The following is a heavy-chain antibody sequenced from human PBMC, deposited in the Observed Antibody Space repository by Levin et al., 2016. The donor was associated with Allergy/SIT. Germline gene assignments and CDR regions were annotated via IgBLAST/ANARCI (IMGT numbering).Heavy chain of an antibody. CDR2: IYYSGST. J-gene: IGHJ6*02. V-gene: IGHV4-61*08. CDR1: GGSISSGGYY. D-gene: IGHD5-18*01. Sequence: SETLSLTCTVSGGSISSGGYYWSWIRQPPGKGLEWIGYIYYSGSTNYNPSLKSRVTISVDTSKNQFSLKLSSVTAADTAVYYCARVRGGDTAMDNWGQGTTVIVAS. CDR3: ARVRGGDTAMDN.